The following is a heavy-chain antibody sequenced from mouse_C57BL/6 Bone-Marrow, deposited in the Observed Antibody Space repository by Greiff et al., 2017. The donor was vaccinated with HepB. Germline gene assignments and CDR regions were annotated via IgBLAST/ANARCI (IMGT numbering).Heavy chain of an antibody. CDR2: IDPSDSET. V-gene: IGHV1-52*01. Sequence: VQLQQPGAELVRPGSSVKLSCKASGYTFTSYWMHWVKQRPIQGLEWIGNIDPSDSETHYNQKFKDKATLTVDKSSSTAYMQLSSLTSEDSAVYYCARGLRRGSFYAMDYWGQGTSVTVSS. CDR1: GYTFTSYW. CDR3: ARGLRRGSFYAMDY. D-gene: IGHD2-4*01. J-gene: IGHJ4*01.